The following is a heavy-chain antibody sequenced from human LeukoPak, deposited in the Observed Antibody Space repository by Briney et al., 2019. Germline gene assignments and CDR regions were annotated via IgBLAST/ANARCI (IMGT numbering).Heavy chain of an antibody. J-gene: IGHJ4*02. D-gene: IGHD3-16*01. V-gene: IGHV1-18*01. CDR3: ARVLPRLAWGEFDY. CDR1: GYTFDSYG. CDR2: ISAYNGNT. Sequence: ASVKVSCKASGYTFDSYGIAWVRQAPGQGLEWMGWISAYNGNTNYAQKVQGRVTMTKDTSTSTAYMDPRSLRSDDTAVYYCARVLPRLAWGEFDYWGQGTLVAVSS.